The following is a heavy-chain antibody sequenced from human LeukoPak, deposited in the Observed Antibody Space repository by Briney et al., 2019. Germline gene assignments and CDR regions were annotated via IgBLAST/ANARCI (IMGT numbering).Heavy chain of an antibody. D-gene: IGHD1/OR15-1a*01. Sequence: TSETLSLTCTVSGGSITSYYWSWIRQPPGKGLEWIGYIYYSGSTNYNPSLKSRVTISVDTSKNQFSLKLSSVTAADTAVYYCARDSRALPITGTKFYYYYYGMDVWGQGTTVTVSS. CDR2: IYYSGST. CDR3: ARDSRALPITGTKFYYYYYGMDV. V-gene: IGHV4-59*01. CDR1: GGSITSYY. J-gene: IGHJ6*02.